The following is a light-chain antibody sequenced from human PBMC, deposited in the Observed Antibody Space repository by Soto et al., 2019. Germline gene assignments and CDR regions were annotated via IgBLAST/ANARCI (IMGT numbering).Light chain of an antibody. CDR1: SSNIGSNT. V-gene: IGLV1-44*01. Sequence: QSVLTQPPSACGTPGQTVTISCSGSSSNIGSNTVNWYQQLPGTAPKLLIYSNNQRPSGVPDRFSGSKSGTSASLAISGLQSEDEADYYCAAWDDSLNADYVFGTGTKVTVL. CDR2: SNN. J-gene: IGLJ1*01. CDR3: AAWDDSLNADYV.